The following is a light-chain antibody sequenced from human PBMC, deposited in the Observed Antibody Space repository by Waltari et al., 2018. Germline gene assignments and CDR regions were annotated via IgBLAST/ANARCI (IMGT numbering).Light chain of an antibody. J-gene: IGKJ2*01. V-gene: IGKV3-20*01. CDR1: QSVSSSY. CDR2: AAS. Sequence: EIVLTQSPGTLSLSPGERATHSCRASQSVSSSYLAWYQQKPGQAPRLLIYAASSRAPGIPDRFSGSASGTDFTLTISRLEPEDFAVYYCQHYGRSPYTFGQGTKLEIK. CDR3: QHYGRSPYT.